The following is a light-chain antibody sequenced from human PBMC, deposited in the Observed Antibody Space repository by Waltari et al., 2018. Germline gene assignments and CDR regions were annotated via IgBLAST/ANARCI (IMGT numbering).Light chain of an antibody. Sequence: QLVLTQSPSASASLGAPVKLTCTLSSGHSSDVIAWHQQQPEKGPRYLMKVNSDGSHIKGDDIPDRFAGSSSGAERYLSISSLQSEDEADYYCQTGGHGTWVFGGGTRLTVL. CDR1: SGHSSDV. CDR3: QTGGHGTWV. V-gene: IGLV4-69*01. J-gene: IGLJ3*02. CDR2: VNSDGSH.